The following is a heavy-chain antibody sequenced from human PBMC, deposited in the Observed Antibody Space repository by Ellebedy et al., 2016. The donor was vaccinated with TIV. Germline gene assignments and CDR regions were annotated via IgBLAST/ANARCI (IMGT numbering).Heavy chain of an antibody. V-gene: IGHV3-7*01. Sequence: PGGSLRLSCTDSGFTVSSYWMQWVRQAPGKGLEWVANIKQDGSEEYYLDSVKGRFTISRDNAKKSLYLQMNSLRSEDTAVYYCARDSGWIIDYWGQGTLVTVSS. CDR1: GFTVSSYW. CDR3: ARDSGWIIDY. CDR2: IKQDGSEE. D-gene: IGHD6-19*01. J-gene: IGHJ4*02.